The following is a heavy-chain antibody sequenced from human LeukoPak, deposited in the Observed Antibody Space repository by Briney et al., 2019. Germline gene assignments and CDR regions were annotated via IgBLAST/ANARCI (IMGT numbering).Heavy chain of an antibody. CDR1: GDSVSSNSAA. Sequence: SQTLSLTCAISGDSVSSNSAAWNWIRQSPSRGLEWLGRTYYRSKWYNDYAVSVKSRITINPDTSKNQFSLQLNSVTPEDTAVYYCARAGPSRPYYYDSSGYYNRLQYYFDYWGQGTLVTVSS. J-gene: IGHJ4*02. CDR2: TYYRSKWYN. D-gene: IGHD3-22*01. V-gene: IGHV6-1*01. CDR3: ARAGPSRPYYYDSSGYYNRLQYYFDY.